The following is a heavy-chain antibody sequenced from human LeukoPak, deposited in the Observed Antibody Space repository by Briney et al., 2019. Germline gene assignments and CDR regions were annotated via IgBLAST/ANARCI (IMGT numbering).Heavy chain of an antibody. CDR3: ARVLGWYAYGANSLGAFDI. V-gene: IGHV1-46*01. D-gene: IGHD4/OR15-4a*01. Sequence: VASVKVSCKASGYTFTSYYMHWVRQAPGQGLEWMGIINPSGGSTSYAQKFQGRVTMTRDTSTSTVYMELSSLRSEDTAIYYCARVLGWYAYGANSLGAFDIWGRGSLVTVSS. CDR1: GYTFTSYY. CDR2: INPSGGST. J-gene: IGHJ3*02.